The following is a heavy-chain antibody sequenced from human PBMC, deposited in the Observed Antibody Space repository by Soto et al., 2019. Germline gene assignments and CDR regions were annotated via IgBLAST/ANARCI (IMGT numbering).Heavy chain of an antibody. D-gene: IGHD3-22*01. V-gene: IGHV3-21*01. J-gene: IGHJ4*02. CDR3: PRVEALHYYDSSGPIDY. CDR1: GFTFSSYS. Sequence: GGSLRLSXAASGFTFSSYSMNWVRQAPGKGLEWVSSISSSSSYIYYADSVKGRFTISRDNAKNSLYLQMNSLRAEDTAVYYCPRVEALHYYDSSGPIDYWGQGTLVTVSS. CDR2: ISSSSSYI.